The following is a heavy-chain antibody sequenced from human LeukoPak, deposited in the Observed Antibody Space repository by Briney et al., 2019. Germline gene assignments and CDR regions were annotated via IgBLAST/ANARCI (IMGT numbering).Heavy chain of an antibody. CDR3: ARQEYSTPGENAFDI. J-gene: IGHJ3*02. CDR1: GGSISSSSYY. Sequence: SETLSLTCTVSGGSISSSSYYWGWIRQPPGKGLEWIGSIYYSGSTYYNPSLKSRVTISVDTSKNQFSLKLSSVTAADTAVYYCARQEYSTPGENAFDIWDQGTMVTVSS. D-gene: IGHD6-6*01. CDR2: IYYSGST. V-gene: IGHV4-39*01.